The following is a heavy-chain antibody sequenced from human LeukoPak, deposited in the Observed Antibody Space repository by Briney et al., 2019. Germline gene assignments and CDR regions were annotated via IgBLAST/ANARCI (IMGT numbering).Heavy chain of an antibody. D-gene: IGHD2-8*01. CDR1: GFTFSSYA. Sequence: PGGSLRLSCAASGFTFSSYAMSWVRQAPGKGLEWVSTISGTADSTYYANSVKGRCTISRDSSNNTLYLQLNSLRVEDTAVYYCAKDHSNNGRRGFDYWGQGTLVTVSS. CDR2: ISGTADST. CDR3: AKDHSNNGRRGFDY. J-gene: IGHJ4*02. V-gene: IGHV3-23*01.